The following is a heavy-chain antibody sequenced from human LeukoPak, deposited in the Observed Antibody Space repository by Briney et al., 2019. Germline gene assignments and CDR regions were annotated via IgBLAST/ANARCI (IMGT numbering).Heavy chain of an antibody. CDR1: GGSFSGYY. D-gene: IGHD3-10*01. V-gene: IGHV4-34*01. CDR3: ARQDASDYYLNY. Sequence: SETLSLTCAVYGGSFSGYYWSWIRQPPGKGLEWIGEINHSGSTNYNPSLKSRVTISVDTSKNQFSLKLSSVTAADTAVYYCARQDASDYYLNYWGQGALVTVSS. CDR2: INHSGST. J-gene: IGHJ4*02.